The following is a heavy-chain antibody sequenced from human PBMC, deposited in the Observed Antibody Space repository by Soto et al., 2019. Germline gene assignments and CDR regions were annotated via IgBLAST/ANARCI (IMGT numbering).Heavy chain of an antibody. Sequence: QMQLVQSGAEVKRPGASVRVSCKSSGYTFTSFYIHWVRQAPGQGLEWMGIINPSGGITNFAQRFQGRVTMPREMSTNTHYMELSSLKSDDTAVYYCASSPAFSSSWYGIPPDPSHGMDVWGQGTTVTVS. CDR2: INPSGGIT. CDR3: ASSPAFSSSWYGIPPDPSHGMDV. CDR1: GYTFTSFY. V-gene: IGHV1-46*01. D-gene: IGHD6-13*01. J-gene: IGHJ6*02.